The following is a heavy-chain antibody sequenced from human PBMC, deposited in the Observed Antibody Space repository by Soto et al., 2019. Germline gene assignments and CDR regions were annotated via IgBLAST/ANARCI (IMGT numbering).Heavy chain of an antibody. CDR1: GYNFTSYL. CDR2: IYPGDSDT. D-gene: IGHD6-13*01. V-gene: IGHV5-51*01. J-gene: IGHJ6*02. CDR3: ARRLHSLYGMDV. Sequence: VESRKISCRGSGYNFTSYLIGWVRQMPGKGLEWMGIIYPGDSDTTYSPSFQGQVTISADKSISTAYLQWSSLKASDTAIYYCARRLHSLYGMDVWGQGTTVTVSS.